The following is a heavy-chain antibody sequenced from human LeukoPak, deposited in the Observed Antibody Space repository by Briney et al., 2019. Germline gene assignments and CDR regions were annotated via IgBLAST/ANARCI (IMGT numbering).Heavy chain of an antibody. D-gene: IGHD5-18*01. J-gene: IGHJ5*02. V-gene: IGHV3-30*18. CDR1: GFIFSSSA. CDR3: AKDGYSYGPYNWFDP. CDR2: ISYDGSKE. Sequence: AGGSLRLSCAASGFIFSSSAMHWVRQAPGKGLEWVAVISYDGSKENYADSVKGRFTISRDNSKNTLHLQMNSLRAEDTAVYYCAKDGYSYGPYNWFDPWGQGTLVTVSS.